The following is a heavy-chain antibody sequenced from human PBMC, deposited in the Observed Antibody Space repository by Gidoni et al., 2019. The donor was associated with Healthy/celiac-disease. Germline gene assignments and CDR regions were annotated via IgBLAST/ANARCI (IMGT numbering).Heavy chain of an antibody. Sequence: EVQLVESGGGLVKPGGYLGLYRAASGFTFSSHSLNCVRQARGKGLEWVSSISSSISYIYYADSVKGRFTISRDNAKNSLYLQMNSLIAEDTAVYYCARALDYWGQGTLVTVSS. CDR3: ARALDY. CDR1: GFTFSSHS. CDR2: ISSSISYI. J-gene: IGHJ4*02. V-gene: IGHV3-21*01.